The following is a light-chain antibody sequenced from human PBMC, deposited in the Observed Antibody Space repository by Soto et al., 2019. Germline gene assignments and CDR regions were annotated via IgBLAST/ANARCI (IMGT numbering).Light chain of an antibody. V-gene: IGKV1-5*01. CDR2: EDS. CDR1: QRISSW. CDR3: QQYNSYLN. Sequence: DIHMTQSASTLSASVGDRITITCRASQRISSWLAWYQQKPGKVPNRLIYEDSSLKSGVPSRFSGSGSGTEFTLPICILQADDFATYYCQQYNSYLNFGGGSKVDIK. J-gene: IGKJ4*01.